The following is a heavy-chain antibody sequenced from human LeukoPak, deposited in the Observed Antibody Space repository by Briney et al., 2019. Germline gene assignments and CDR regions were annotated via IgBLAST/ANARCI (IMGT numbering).Heavy chain of an antibody. CDR1: GYTFTGYY. V-gene: IGHV1-2*02. CDR3: ARGRTERIQLWLNY. J-gene: IGHJ4*02. CDR2: INPNTGGT. D-gene: IGHD5-18*01. Sequence: ASVTVSCKASGYTFTGYYMHWVRQAPGQGLEWMGWINPNTGGTNYAQKFQGRVTMTRDTSISTAYMELSWLRFDDTAVYYCARGRTERIQLWLNYWGQGTLVTVSS.